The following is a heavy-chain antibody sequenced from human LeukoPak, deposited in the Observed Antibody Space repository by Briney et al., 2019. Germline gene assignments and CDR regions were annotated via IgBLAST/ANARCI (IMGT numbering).Heavy chain of an antibody. CDR1: GGSFSGYY. Sequence: SETLSLTCAVYGGSFSGYYWSWIRQPPGKGLEWIGEINHSGSTNYNPSLESRVTISVDTSKNQFSLKLSSVTAADTAVYYCARGRYCSGGSCYRSDRLDYWGQGTLVTVSS. CDR3: ARGRYCSGGSCYRSDRLDY. CDR2: INHSGST. D-gene: IGHD2-15*01. V-gene: IGHV4-34*01. J-gene: IGHJ4*02.